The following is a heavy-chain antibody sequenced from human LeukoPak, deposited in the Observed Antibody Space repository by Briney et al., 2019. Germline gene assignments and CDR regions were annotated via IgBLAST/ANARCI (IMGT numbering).Heavy chain of an antibody. V-gene: IGHV3-7*05. Sequence: GGSLRLSCAASEFTFSTYGMSWCRQGPGKGLEWVANIREEGRDKYYVDSVKGRFTISRDNAKNSLYLQMNNLRAEETAVYYCARYLHDNGAFDSWGQGTLVTVSS. CDR2: IREEGRDK. CDR3: ARYLHDNGAFDS. CDR1: EFTFSTYG. D-gene: IGHD2-8*01. J-gene: IGHJ5*01.